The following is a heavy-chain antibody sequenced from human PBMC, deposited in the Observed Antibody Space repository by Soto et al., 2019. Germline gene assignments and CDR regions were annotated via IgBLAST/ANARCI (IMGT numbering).Heavy chain of an antibody. J-gene: IGHJ5*02. D-gene: IGHD2-15*01. CDR3: ARDNLLGYCSGGSCYIWFDP. Sequence: PSETLSLTCAVYGGSFSGYYWSWIRQPPGKGLEWIGEINHSGSTNYNPSLKSRVTISVDTSKNQFSLKLSSVTAADTAVYYCARDNLLGYCSGGSCYIWFDPWGQGTLVTVSS. CDR2: INHSGST. V-gene: IGHV4-34*01. CDR1: GGSFSGYY.